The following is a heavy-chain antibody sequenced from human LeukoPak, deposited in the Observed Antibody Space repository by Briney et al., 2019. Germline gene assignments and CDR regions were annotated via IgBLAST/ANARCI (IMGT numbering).Heavy chain of an antibody. CDR1: GFTFSRYG. Sequence: HSGGSLRLSCAASGFTFSRYGMHWVRQAPGKGLEWVAVIWYDGSNKYYAESVKGRFTISRDNSKNTLHLHMNSLRAEDTAVYYCARDPPMYYYDEPGSRDAFDIWGQGTMVTVSS. CDR3: ARDPPMYYYDEPGSRDAFDI. D-gene: IGHD3-22*01. CDR2: IWYDGSNK. J-gene: IGHJ3*02. V-gene: IGHV3-33*01.